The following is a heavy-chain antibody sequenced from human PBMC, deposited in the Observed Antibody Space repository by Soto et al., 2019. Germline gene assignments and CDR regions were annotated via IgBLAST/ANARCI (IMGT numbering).Heavy chain of an antibody. CDR3: AKDSEAAAGTRGPYYYYYYYMDV. D-gene: IGHD6-13*01. V-gene: IGHV3-9*01. Sequence: GGSLRLSCAASGFTFDDYAMHWVRQAPGKGLEWVSGISWNSGSIGYADSVKGRFTISRDNAKNSLYLQMNSLRADDTALYYCAKDSEAAAGTRGPYYYYYYYMDVWGKGTTVTVSS. CDR1: GFTFDDYA. CDR2: ISWNSGSI. J-gene: IGHJ6*03.